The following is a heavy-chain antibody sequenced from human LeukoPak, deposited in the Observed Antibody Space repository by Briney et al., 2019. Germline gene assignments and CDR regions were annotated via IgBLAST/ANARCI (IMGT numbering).Heavy chain of an antibody. CDR2: ISGSGGST. CDR3: AKEDLNTMIVVVIAYFDY. J-gene: IGHJ4*02. D-gene: IGHD3-22*01. CDR1: GFTFSSYG. V-gene: IGHV3-23*01. Sequence: GGSLRLSCAASGFTFSSYGMSWVRQAPGKGLEWVSAISGSGGSTYYADSVKGRFTISRDNSKNTLYLQMNSLRAEDTAVYYCAKEDLNTMIVVVIAYFDYWGQGTLVTVSS.